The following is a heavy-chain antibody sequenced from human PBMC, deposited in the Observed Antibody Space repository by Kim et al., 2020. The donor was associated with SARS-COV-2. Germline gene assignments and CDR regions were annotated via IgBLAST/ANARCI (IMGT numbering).Heavy chain of an antibody. CDR1: GFSFSNHC. J-gene: IGHJ6*02. V-gene: IGHV3-7*03. CDR3: ARNNAMDV. Sequence: GGSLRLSCAASGFSFSNHCMTWVRQAPGRGPEWVANINQHGSEKYYVASVGGRFTISRDDAKNSLYLQMNSLRAEDTATYYCARNNAMDVWGQGTTVTVSS. CDR2: INQHGSEK.